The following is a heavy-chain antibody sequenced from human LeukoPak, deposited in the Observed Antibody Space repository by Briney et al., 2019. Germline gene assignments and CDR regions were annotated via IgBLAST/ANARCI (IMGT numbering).Heavy chain of an antibody. CDR3: ARDHGDSGIDY. CDR2: IIPILGIA. CDR1: GGTFSSYA. Sequence: SVKVSCKASGGTFSSYAISWVRQAPGQGLEWMGRIIPILGIANYAQKFQGRVTITADKSTSTAYMELSSLRSEDTAVYYCARDHGDSGIDYWGQGTLVTVSS. D-gene: IGHD4-17*01. J-gene: IGHJ4*02. V-gene: IGHV1-69*04.